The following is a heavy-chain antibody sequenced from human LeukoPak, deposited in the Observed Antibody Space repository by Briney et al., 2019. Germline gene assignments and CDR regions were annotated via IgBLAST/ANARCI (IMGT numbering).Heavy chain of an antibody. CDR3: AIMTTWVLDY. D-gene: IGHD4-11*01. Sequence: SETLSLTCAVYGGSFSGYYWSWIRQPPGKGLEWIGEINHSGSTNYNPSLKSRVTISVDTSKNQFSLKLSSVTAADTAVYHCAIMTTWVLDYWGQGALVTVSS. CDR2: INHSGST. CDR1: GGSFSGYY. J-gene: IGHJ4*02. V-gene: IGHV4-34*01.